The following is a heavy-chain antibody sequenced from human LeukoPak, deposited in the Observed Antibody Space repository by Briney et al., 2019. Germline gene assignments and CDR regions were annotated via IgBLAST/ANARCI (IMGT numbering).Heavy chain of an antibody. Sequence: ASVKVSCKASGYTFTSYGISWVRQAPGQGLEWMGWISAYNGNTNYAQKLQGRVTMTTDTSTSTAYMELRSLRSDDTAVYYCARAYYDSSDYYSFDYWGQGTLVTVSS. CDR3: ARAYYDSSDYYSFDY. J-gene: IGHJ4*02. V-gene: IGHV1-18*01. CDR1: GYTFTSYG. D-gene: IGHD3-22*01. CDR2: ISAYNGNT.